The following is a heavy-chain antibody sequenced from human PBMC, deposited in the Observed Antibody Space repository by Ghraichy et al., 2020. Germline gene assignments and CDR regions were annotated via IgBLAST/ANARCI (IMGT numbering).Heavy chain of an antibody. D-gene: IGHD2-8*01. CDR3: ARGYCTNGVCYDYDAFDI. CDR2: IIPILGIA. J-gene: IGHJ3*02. CDR1: GGTFSSYA. Sequence: SVKVSCKASGGTFSSYAISWVRQAPGQGLEWMGRIIPILGIANYAQKFQGRVTITADKSTSTAYMELSSLRSEDTAVYYCARGYCTNGVCYDYDAFDIWGQGTMVTVSS. V-gene: IGHV1-69*04.